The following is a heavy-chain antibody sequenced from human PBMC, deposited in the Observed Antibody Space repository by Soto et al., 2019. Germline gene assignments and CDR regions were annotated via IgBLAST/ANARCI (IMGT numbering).Heavy chain of an antibody. Sequence: SETLSLTCTVSGGSISSYYWSWIRQPPGKGLEWIGYIYYSGSTNYNPSLKSRVTISVDTSKNQFSLKLSSVTAADTAVYYCARQLGYCSGGSCYSAPVVDNGFDPWGQGTLVTVSS. CDR2: IYYSGST. D-gene: IGHD2-15*01. CDR1: GGSISSYY. CDR3: ARQLGYCSGGSCYSAPVVDNGFDP. V-gene: IGHV4-59*01. J-gene: IGHJ5*02.